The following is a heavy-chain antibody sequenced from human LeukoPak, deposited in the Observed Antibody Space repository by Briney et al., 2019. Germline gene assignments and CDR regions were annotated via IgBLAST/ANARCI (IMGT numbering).Heavy chain of an antibody. V-gene: IGHV4-34*01. J-gene: IGHJ5*02. Sequence: SETLSLTCAVYGWSFNDYYWNWIRQPQGQGLEWIGEINARGDTNFNPSLKSRVTISVDTSKSQSSLRLTSMIAADTAVYYCARGQVPAARGYNWFDPWGQGTLVTVSS. CDR1: GWSFNDYY. D-gene: IGHD2-2*01. CDR2: INARGDT. CDR3: ARGQVPAARGYNWFDP.